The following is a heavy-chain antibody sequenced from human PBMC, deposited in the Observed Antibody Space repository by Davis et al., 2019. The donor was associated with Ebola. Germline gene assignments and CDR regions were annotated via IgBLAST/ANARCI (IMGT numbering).Heavy chain of an antibody. D-gene: IGHD1-7*01. V-gene: IGHV4-34*10. CDR2: INHSGST. Sequence: SQTLSLTCAVYGGSFSGYYWSWIRQSPGKGLEWIGEINHSGSTKYNPSVKSRVTISVDPSKNQFYLKLSSVTAADTAVYYCARDARITGTYRFDPWGQGTLVTVSS. CDR3: ARDARITGTYRFDP. CDR1: GGSFSGYY. J-gene: IGHJ5*02.